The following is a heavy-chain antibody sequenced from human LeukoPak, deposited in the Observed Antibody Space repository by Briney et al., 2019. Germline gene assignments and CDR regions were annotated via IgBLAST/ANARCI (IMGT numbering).Heavy chain of an antibody. V-gene: IGHV4-59*11. CDR2: IYYSGST. J-gene: IGHJ5*02. D-gene: IGHD3-10*01. CDR3: ARDRVNWFDP. CDR1: GGSISSHY. Sequence: PSETLSLTCTVSGGSISSHYWSWIRQPPGKGLEWIGYIYYSGSTNYNPSLKSRVTISVDTSKNQLSLKLSSVTAADTAVYYCARDRVNWFDPWGQGTLVTVSS.